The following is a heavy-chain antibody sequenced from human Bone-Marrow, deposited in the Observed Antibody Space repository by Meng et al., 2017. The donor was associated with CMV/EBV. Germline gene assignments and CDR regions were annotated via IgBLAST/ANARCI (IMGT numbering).Heavy chain of an antibody. Sequence: SVKVSCKASGGTFSSYAVSWVRQAPGQGLEWMGGIIPIFGTANYAQKFQGRVTITTDESTSTAYMELSSLRSEDTAVYYCARNTDLSGSYDYWGQGTLVTVSS. CDR1: GGTFSSYA. CDR3: ARNTDLSGSYDY. D-gene: IGHD1-26*01. J-gene: IGHJ4*02. CDR2: IIPIFGTA. V-gene: IGHV1-69*05.